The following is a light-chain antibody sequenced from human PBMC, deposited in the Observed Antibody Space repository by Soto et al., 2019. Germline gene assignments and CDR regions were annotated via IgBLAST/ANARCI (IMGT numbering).Light chain of an antibody. CDR1: QTINSW. CDR3: QQANSFPYT. V-gene: IGKV1D-12*01. Sequence: DIQITQSPSSVSASVGERVTSTCRASQTINSWLAWYQQKPGKAPKLLIYGASSLQSGVPSRFSGSESGIDFTLAISSLQPEDFATYYCQQANSFPYTFGQGTKLEIK. CDR2: GAS. J-gene: IGKJ2*01.